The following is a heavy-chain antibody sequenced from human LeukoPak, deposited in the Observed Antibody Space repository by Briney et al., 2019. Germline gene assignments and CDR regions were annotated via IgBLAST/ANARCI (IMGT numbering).Heavy chain of an antibody. CDR3: ARDGRWLPGSP. Sequence: ASVKVSCKASGYTFTGYYMHWVRQAPGQGLEWMGWINPNSGGTNYEQKFQGRVTMTRDTSISTAYMELSRLRSDDTAVYYCARDGRWLPGSPWGQGTLVTVSS. V-gene: IGHV1-2*02. CDR1: GYTFTGYY. D-gene: IGHD5-24*01. CDR2: INPNSGGT. J-gene: IGHJ5*02.